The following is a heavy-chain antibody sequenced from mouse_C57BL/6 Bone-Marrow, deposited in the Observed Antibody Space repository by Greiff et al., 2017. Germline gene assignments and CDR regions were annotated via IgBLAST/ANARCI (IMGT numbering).Heavy chain of an antibody. CDR3: ASITTVVDWYFDV. J-gene: IGHJ1*03. CDR2: IDPSDSYT. V-gene: IGHV1-59*01. CDR1: GYTFTSYW. Sequence: QVQLKQPGAELVRPGTSVKLSCKASGYTFTSYWMHWVKQRPGQGLEWIGVIDPSDSYTNYNQKFKGKATLTVDTSSSTAYLQLSSLTSEDTAVYYCASITTVVDWYFDVWGTGTTVTVSS. D-gene: IGHD1-1*01.